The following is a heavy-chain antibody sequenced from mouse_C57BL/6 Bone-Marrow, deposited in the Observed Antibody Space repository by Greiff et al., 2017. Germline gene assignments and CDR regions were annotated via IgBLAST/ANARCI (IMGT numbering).Heavy chain of an antibody. D-gene: IGHD2-2*01. Sequence: EVKLMESGGGLVQPGGSLKLSCAASGFTFSDYGMAWVRQAPRKGPEWVAFISNLAYSIYYADTVTGRFTISRENAKNTLYLEMSSLRSEDTAMYYCARYGYDEGYYAMDYWGQGTSVTVSS. CDR1: GFTFSDYG. CDR2: ISNLAYSI. CDR3: ARYGYDEGYYAMDY. V-gene: IGHV5-15*01. J-gene: IGHJ4*01.